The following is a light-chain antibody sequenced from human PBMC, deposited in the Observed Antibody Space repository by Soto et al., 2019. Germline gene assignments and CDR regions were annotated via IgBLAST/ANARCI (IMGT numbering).Light chain of an antibody. V-gene: IGKV3-20*01. Sequence: EIVLTQSPGTLSLSPGERATLSCRASQSVSSSYLAWYQQKLGQAPRLLIYGASSRATGIPDRFSGSGSGTAFTLTSSRLEPEDVAVYYCQQHGSSSWTFGQGTKVEIK. CDR2: GAS. CDR1: QSVSSSY. J-gene: IGKJ1*01. CDR3: QQHGSSSWT.